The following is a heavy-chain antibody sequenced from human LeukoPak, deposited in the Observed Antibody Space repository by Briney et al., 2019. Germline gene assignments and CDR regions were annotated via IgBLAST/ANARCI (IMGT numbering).Heavy chain of an antibody. CDR1: GGSISSYY. D-gene: IGHD6-13*01. V-gene: IGHV4-59*01. CDR3: ASSIAAANYYYYYMDV. CDR2: IYYSGST. Sequence: PSETLSLTCTVSGGSISSYYRSWIRQPPGKGLEWIGYIYYSGSTNYNPSLKSRVTISVDTSKNQFSLKLSSVTAADTAVYYCASSIAAANYYYYYMDVWGKGTTVTVSS. J-gene: IGHJ6*03.